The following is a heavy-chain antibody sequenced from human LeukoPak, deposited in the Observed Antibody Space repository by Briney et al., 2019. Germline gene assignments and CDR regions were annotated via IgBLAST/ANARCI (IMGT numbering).Heavy chain of an antibody. D-gene: IGHD3-3*01. CDR3: ARQGYDFWSETSGWWFDP. CDR1: GVSISSYY. CDR2: IYTSGST. Sequence: SETPSLTCTVSGVSISSYYWSWIRQPAGKGLEWIGRIYTSGSTSYNPSLKSRVTISVDTSKNQFSMKLSSVTAEDTAVYYCARQGYDFWSETSGWWFDPWGQGTMVAVSS. V-gene: IGHV4-4*07. J-gene: IGHJ5*02.